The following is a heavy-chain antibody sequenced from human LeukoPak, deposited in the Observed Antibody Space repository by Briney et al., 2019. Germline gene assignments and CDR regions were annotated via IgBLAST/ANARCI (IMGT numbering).Heavy chain of an antibody. CDR2: IKSKTDGGTT. CDR1: GFTFSNAW. Sequence: PGGSLRLSCAASGFTFSNAWMSWVRQAPGKGLEWVGRIKSKTDGGTTDYAAPVKGRFTISRDDSKNTLYLQMNSLKTEDTAVYYCTTDQLSYSSSWYEVGFDIWGQGTMVTVSS. V-gene: IGHV3-15*01. J-gene: IGHJ3*02. CDR3: TTDQLSYSSSWYEVGFDI. D-gene: IGHD6-13*01.